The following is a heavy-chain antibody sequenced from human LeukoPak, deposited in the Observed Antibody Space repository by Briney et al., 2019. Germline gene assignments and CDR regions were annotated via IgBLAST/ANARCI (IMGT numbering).Heavy chain of an antibody. J-gene: IGHJ6*02. Sequence: GGSLRLSCAASGFTFSSYWMHWVRQAPGEGLVWVSRINSDGSSTRYAVSVKGRFTNSRDNDKNTLYLRMNSLRAEDTAVYYCERGRGSALGYGMDVWGQGTTVTVSS. CDR2: INSDGSST. D-gene: IGHD3-16*01. CDR3: ERGRGSALGYGMDV. V-gene: IGHV3-74*01. CDR1: GFTFSSYW.